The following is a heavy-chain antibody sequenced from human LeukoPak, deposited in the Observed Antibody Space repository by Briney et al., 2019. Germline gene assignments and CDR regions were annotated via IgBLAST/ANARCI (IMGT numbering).Heavy chain of an antibody. CDR1: GYTFTSYD. D-gene: IGHD2-2*01. J-gene: IGHJ4*02. Sequence: GASVKVSSKPSGYTFTSYDINWVRQATGQGLEWMGWMNPNSGNTGYAQKFPGRVTMTRNTSISTAYMELSSLRSEDTAVYYCARGLMPMRDYWGQGTLLAVSS. V-gene: IGHV1-8*01. CDR3: ARGLMPMRDY. CDR2: MNPNSGNT.